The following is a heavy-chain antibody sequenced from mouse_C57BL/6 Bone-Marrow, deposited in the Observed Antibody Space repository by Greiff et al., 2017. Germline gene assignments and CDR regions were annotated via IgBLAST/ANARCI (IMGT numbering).Heavy chain of an antibody. V-gene: IGHV5-6*01. CDR2: ISSGGSYT. D-gene: IGHD1-1*01. Sequence: EVQLVESGGDLVKPGGSLKLSCAASGFTFSSYGMSWVRQTPDKRLEWVATISSGGSYTYYPDSVKGRVTISRDNAKNTLYLQMSSLKSEDTALYYCARQGITTVVAPYYFDYWGQGTTLTVSS. CDR1: GFTFSSYG. J-gene: IGHJ2*01. CDR3: ARQGITTVVAPYYFDY.